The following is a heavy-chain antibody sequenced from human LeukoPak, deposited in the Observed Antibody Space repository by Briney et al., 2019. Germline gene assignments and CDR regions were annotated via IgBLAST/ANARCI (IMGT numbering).Heavy chain of an antibody. CDR1: GFTFSSYA. V-gene: IGHV3-64*01. CDR3: ARFTSPRGIDV. Sequence: GGSLRLSCAASGFTFSSYAMHWVRQAPGKGLEYVSAMSSNGGSTYYANSVKGRFTISRDNSKNTLFLQMGSLRGEDMAVYYCARFTSPRGIDVWGQGTTVTVSS. CDR2: MSSNGGST. J-gene: IGHJ6*02. D-gene: IGHD2/OR15-2a*01.